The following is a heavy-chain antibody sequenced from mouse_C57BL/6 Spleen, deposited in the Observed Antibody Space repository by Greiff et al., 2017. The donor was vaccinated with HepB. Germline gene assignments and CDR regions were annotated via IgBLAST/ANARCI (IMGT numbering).Heavy chain of an antibody. CDR1: GYTFTSYW. CDR3: ARGTTVPWFAY. J-gene: IGHJ3*01. V-gene: IGHV1-52*01. Sequence: VQLQQSGAELVRPGSSVKLSCKASGYTFTSYWMHWVKQRPIQGLEWIGNIDPSDSETHYNQKFKDKATLTVDKSSSTAYMQLSSLTSEDSAVYYCARGTTVPWFAYWGQGTLVTVSA. CDR2: IDPSDSET. D-gene: IGHD1-1*01.